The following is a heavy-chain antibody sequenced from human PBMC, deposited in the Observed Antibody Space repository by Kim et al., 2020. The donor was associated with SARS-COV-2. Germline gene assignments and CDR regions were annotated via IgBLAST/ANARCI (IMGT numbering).Heavy chain of an antibody. Sequence: ASVKVSCKTSGYTFINYLIHWVRQAPGQRLEWMGWINAGNGNTKYSLKFQGRVTITRDTSASTANMELSSLRSEDTAVYYCARDLVGDNSGYYDYWGQGTLVTVST. J-gene: IGHJ4*02. CDR1: GYTFINYL. CDR2: INAGNGNT. CDR3: ARDLVGDNSGYYDY. D-gene: IGHD3-22*01. V-gene: IGHV1-3*01.